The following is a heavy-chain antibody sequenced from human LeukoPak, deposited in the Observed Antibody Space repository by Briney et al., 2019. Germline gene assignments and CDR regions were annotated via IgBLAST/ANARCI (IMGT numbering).Heavy chain of an antibody. CDR3: ARTTTPHYYGSGSYALGY. V-gene: IGHV3-30-3*01. J-gene: IGHJ4*02. CDR2: ISYDGSNK. Sequence: GGSLRLSCAASGFTFSTYAMHWVRQGPGKGLEWVAVISYDGSNKFYADSVKGRFTLSRDNSKNTLYLQMSSLSAEDTAVYYCARTTTPHYYGSGSYALGYWGQGTLVTVPS. CDR1: GFTFSTYA. D-gene: IGHD3-10*01.